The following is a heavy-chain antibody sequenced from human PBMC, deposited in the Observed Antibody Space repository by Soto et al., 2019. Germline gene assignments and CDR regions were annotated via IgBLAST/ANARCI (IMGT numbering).Heavy chain of an antibody. CDR3: ATDRIYGGADP. Sequence: SQTLSLTCSVSGASTASYYWSCILQPPGKALGWIGYIYDSGSTTYNPSLKSRFTMSVDTCKNQFALKLWWVNAADTAVYDCATDRIYGGADPWGQGTLVTVSS. V-gene: IGHV4-59*01. D-gene: IGHD3-10*01. CDR2: IYDSGST. CDR1: GASTASYY. J-gene: IGHJ5*01.